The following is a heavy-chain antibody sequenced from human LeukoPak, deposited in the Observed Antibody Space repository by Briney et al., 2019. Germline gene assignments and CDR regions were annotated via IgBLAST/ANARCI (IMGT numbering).Heavy chain of an antibody. J-gene: IGHJ4*02. CDR2: ISSNGGST. V-gene: IGHV3-64*01. CDR3: AKAYNSDWYYFDY. Sequence: GGSLRLSCAASGFTFSSYAMHWVRQAPGKGLEYVSAISSNGGSTYYANSVKGRFTISRDNSKNTLYLQMGSLRAEDMAVYYCAKAYNSDWYYFDYWGQGTLVTVSS. D-gene: IGHD6-19*01. CDR1: GFTFSSYA.